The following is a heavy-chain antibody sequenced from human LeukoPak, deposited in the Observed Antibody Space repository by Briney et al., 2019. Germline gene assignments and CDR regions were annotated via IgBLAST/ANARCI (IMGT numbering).Heavy chain of an antibody. CDR1: GGSISSYY. CDR2: IYYSGST. D-gene: IGHD6-19*01. CDR3: ARHDRTLYSSGFLVGAFDI. Sequence: PSETLSLTCTVSGGSISSYYWSWIRQPPGKGLEWIGYIYYSGSTNYNPSLKSRVTISVDTSKNQFSLKLSSVTAADTAVYYCARHDRTLYSSGFLVGAFDIWGQGTMVTVSS. V-gene: IGHV4-59*08. J-gene: IGHJ3*02.